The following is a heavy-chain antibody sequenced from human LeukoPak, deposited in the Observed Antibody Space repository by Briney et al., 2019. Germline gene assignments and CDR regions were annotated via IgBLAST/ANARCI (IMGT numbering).Heavy chain of an antibody. V-gene: IGHV4-59*01. J-gene: IGHJ4*02. CDR3: ARSVRLDTFPFDY. D-gene: IGHD3-16*01. CDR2: IYYSGST. Sequence: SETLSLTCTVSGGSISSYYWSWIRQPPGKGLEWIGYIYYSGSTNYNPSLKSRVTISVDTSKNQFSLKLSSVTAADTAVYYCARSVRLDTFPFDYWGQGTLVTVSS. CDR1: GGSISSYY.